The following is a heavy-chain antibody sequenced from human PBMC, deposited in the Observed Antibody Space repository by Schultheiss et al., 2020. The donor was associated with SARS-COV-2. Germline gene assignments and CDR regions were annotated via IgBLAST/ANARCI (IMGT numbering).Heavy chain of an antibody. J-gene: IGHJ6*02. CDR3: ARAGSVGCSSTSCSYGMDV. Sequence: SETLSLTCTVSGGSISSYYWSWIRQPPGKGLEWIGYIYYSGSTNYNPSLKSRVTISVDTSKNQFSLKLSSVTAAYTAVYYCARAGSVGCSSTSCSYGMDVWGQGTTVTVSS. D-gene: IGHD2-2*01. V-gene: IGHV4-59*01. CDR2: IYYSGST. CDR1: GGSISSYY.